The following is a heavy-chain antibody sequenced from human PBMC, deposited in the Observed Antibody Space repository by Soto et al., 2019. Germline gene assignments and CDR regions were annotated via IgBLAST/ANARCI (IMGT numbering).Heavy chain of an antibody. V-gene: IGHV3-23*01. Sequence: DSVKGRFTISRDQSKNTLYLQMNSLRAEDTAICYCAKRIHDYWGQGTLVTVSS. J-gene: IGHJ4*02. D-gene: IGHD2-15*01. CDR3: AKRIHDY.